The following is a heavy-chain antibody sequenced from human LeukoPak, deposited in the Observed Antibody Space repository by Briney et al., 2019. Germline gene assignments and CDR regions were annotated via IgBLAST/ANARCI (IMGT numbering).Heavy chain of an antibody. CDR2: TSSSGGST. CDR3: AKDGEGGYSDYLYYSGMDF. CDR1: GFTFSNFA. D-gene: IGHD4-11*01. Sequence: PGGSLRLSCAASGFTFSNFAMSWVRQAPGKGLEWVSSTSSSGGSTYYADSVKGRFTISRDNSKNTLYLRMNSLRVEDTAVYYCAKDGEGGYSDYLYYSGMDFWGQGTTVTVSS. J-gene: IGHJ6*02. V-gene: IGHV3-23*01.